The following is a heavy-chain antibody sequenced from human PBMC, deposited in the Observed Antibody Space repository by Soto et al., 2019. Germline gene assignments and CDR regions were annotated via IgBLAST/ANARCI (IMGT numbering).Heavy chain of an antibody. CDR2: IYYSGST. CDR3: ARARSYYGSGSYGPTPHFDY. J-gene: IGHJ4*02. V-gene: IGHV4-30-4*01. D-gene: IGHD3-10*01. Sequence: PSETLSLTCTVSGGSISSGDYYWSWIRQPPGKGLEWIGYIYYSGSTYYNPSLKSRVTISVDTSKNQFSLKLSSVTAADTAVYYCARARSYYGSGSYGPTPHFDYWGQGTLVTVSS. CDR1: GGSISSGDYY.